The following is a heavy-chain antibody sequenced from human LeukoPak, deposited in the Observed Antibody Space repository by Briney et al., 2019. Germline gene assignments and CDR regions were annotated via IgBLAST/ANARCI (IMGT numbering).Heavy chain of an antibody. J-gene: IGHJ3*01. V-gene: IGHV3-74*01. CDR2: IDPDDSGS. Sequence: GGSMRLSCAASGFTFSRYWMHWVRQAPGEGLVWVSRIDPDDSGSSYADSVKGRFTISRDNAKNTLWLQMNSLRADDTAVYYCAGVRAGANRAFDVWGQGTVVAVSS. CDR3: AGVRAGANRAFDV. CDR1: GFTFSRYW. D-gene: IGHD4/OR15-4a*01.